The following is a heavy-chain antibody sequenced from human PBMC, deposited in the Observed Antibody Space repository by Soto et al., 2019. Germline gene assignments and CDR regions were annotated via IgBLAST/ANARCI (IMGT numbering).Heavy chain of an antibody. CDR2: IYPGDSDT. Sequence: GESLKISCKGSGYSFTSYWIGWVRQMPGKGLEWMGIIYPGDSDTRYSPSFQGQVTISADKSISTAYLQWSSLKASDTAMYYCARRVIFGDYYYGMDVWGQGTTVTVSS. CDR1: GYSFTSYW. V-gene: IGHV5-51*01. J-gene: IGHJ6*02. CDR3: ARRVIFGDYYYGMDV. D-gene: IGHD3-3*01.